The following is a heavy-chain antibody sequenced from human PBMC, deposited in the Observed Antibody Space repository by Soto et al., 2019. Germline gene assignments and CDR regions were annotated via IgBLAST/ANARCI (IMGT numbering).Heavy chain of an antibody. CDR3: ARDLSSGPVN. D-gene: IGHD6-19*01. V-gene: IGHV1-69*13. CDR1: GGTFSSYA. J-gene: IGHJ4*02. Sequence: GASVKVSCKASGGTFSSYAISWVRQAPGQGLEWMGGIIPIFGTANYAQKFQGRVTITADESTSTAYMELSSLRSEDTAVYYCARDLSSGPVNWGQGTLVTVSS. CDR2: IIPIFGTA.